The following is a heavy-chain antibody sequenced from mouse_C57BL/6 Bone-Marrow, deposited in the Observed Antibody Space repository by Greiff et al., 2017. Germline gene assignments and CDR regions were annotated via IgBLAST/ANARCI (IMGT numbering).Heavy chain of an antibody. V-gene: IGHV1-81*01. CDR3: ARSYTCMDY. D-gene: IGHD2-12*01. J-gene: IGHJ4*01. Sequence: VQRVESGAELARPGASVKLSCKASGYTFTSYGISWVKQRPGQGLEWIGEIYPRSGNTYYNEKFKGKATLTADKSSSTAYMELRSLTSEDSAVYYCARSYTCMDYWGQGTSVTVSS. CDR1: GYTFTSYG. CDR2: IYPRSGNT.